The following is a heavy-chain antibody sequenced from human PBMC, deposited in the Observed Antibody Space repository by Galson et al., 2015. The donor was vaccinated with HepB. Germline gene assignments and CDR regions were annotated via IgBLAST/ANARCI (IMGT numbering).Heavy chain of an antibody. Sequence: LRLSCAASGFTFSSYWMHWVRQAPGKGLVWVSRIISDGSITNYADSVKGRFTISRDNAKNTLYLQMNSLRAEDTGVYYCARDDYDHVWGTYCSIPYWGQGTLVTVSS. J-gene: IGHJ4*02. CDR2: IISDGSIT. CDR1: GFTFSSYW. V-gene: IGHV3-74*01. D-gene: IGHD3-16*02. CDR3: ARDDYDHVWGTYCSIPY.